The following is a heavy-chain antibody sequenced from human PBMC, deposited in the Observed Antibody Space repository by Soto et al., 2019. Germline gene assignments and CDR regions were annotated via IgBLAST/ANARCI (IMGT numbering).Heavy chain of an antibody. Sequence: PSETLSLTCGLYGGSFSGYYWSWIRQPPGKGLEWIGEINHSGSTNYNPSLKSRVTISVDTSKNQFSLKLSSVTAADTAVYYCARGPTFFVVPYGFDYWGQGTLVTVSS. V-gene: IGHV4-34*01. CDR1: GGSFSGYY. CDR3: ARGPTFFVVPYGFDY. CDR2: INHSGST. J-gene: IGHJ4*02. D-gene: IGHD3-10*01.